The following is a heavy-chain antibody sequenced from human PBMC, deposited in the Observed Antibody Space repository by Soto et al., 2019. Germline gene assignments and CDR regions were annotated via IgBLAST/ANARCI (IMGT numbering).Heavy chain of an antibody. CDR2: LYSGST. V-gene: IGHV4-39*01. Sequence: QLQLQESGPGLVKPSETLSLTCAVSGASISRGGFHWGWIRQPPGQVLEWIGSLYSGSTYYNPSLKSRVTISADTSKSEFSLRLTSVTAADTAVYYCARRGSGHTFDYWGQGTLVTVSS. CDR3: ARRGSGHTFDY. D-gene: IGHD3-10*01. CDR1: GASISRGGFH. J-gene: IGHJ4*02.